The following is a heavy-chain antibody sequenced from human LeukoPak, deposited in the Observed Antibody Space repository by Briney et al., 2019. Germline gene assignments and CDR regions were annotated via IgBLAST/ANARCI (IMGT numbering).Heavy chain of an antibody. Sequence: PGGSLRLSCAASGFTYSSYSMNWVRQAPGKGLEWVSSISSSSSYIYYADSVKGRFTISRDSAKNSLYLQMNSLRAEDTAVYYCARDFLWSPGYCSGGSCYDPNWFDPWGQGTLVTVSS. CDR1: GFTYSSYS. J-gene: IGHJ5*02. D-gene: IGHD2-15*01. CDR2: ISSSSSYI. CDR3: ARDFLWSPGYCSGGSCYDPNWFDP. V-gene: IGHV3-21*01.